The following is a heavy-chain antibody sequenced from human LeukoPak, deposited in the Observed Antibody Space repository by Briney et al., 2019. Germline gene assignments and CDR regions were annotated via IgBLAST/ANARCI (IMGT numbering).Heavy chain of an antibody. CDR2: ISTSSYT. CDR1: GFTFSDYY. CDR3: ARAFRYCSSTSCYLDP. J-gene: IGHJ5*02. Sequence: GGSLRLSCAASGFTFSDYYMSWIRQAPGKGLEWVSYISTSSYTNYPESVKGRFTISRDNAKNSLYLQMNSLRAEDTAVYYCARAFRYCSSTSCYLDPWGQGTLVTVSS. D-gene: IGHD2-2*01. V-gene: IGHV3-11*06.